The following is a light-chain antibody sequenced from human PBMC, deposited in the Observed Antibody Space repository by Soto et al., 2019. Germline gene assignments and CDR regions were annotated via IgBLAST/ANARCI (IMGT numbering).Light chain of an antibody. J-gene: IGLJ1*01. CDR2: KDS. CDR3: QSADSSGTLYV. V-gene: IGLV3-25*03. Sequence: SYELTQPPSVSVSPGQRASITCSGDALPKQYAYWYQQKPGQAPVLVIYKDSERPSGIPERFSGSSSGTTVTLTISGVQAEDEADYYCQSADSSGTLYVFGTGTKLTVL. CDR1: ALPKQY.